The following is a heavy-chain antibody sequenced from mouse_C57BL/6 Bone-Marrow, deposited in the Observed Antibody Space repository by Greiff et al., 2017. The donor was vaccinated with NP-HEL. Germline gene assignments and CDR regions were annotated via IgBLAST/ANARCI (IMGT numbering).Heavy chain of an antibody. CDR3: AREDDGYYEFAY. D-gene: IGHD2-3*01. Sequence: VQLQESGAELVKPGASVKISCKASGYAFSSYWMNWVKQRPGKGLEWIGQIYPGDGDTNYNGKFKGKATLTADKSSSTAYMQLSSLTSEDSAVYFCAREDDGYYEFAYWGQGTLVTVSA. CDR2: IYPGDGDT. V-gene: IGHV1-80*01. CDR1: GYAFSSYW. J-gene: IGHJ3*01.